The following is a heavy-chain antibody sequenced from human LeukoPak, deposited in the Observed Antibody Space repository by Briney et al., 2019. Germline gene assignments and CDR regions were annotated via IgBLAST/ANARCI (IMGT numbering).Heavy chain of an antibody. D-gene: IGHD3-3*01. J-gene: IGHJ4*02. V-gene: IGHV4-39*07. CDR1: GGSISSSSYY. CDR2: IYYSGST. CDR3: ARGYGVVITTGGRFDY. Sequence: PSETLSLTCTVSGGSISSSSYYWGWIRQPPGKGLEWIGSIYYSGSTYYNPSLKSRVTISVDTSKNQFSLKLSSVTAADTAVYYCARGYGVVITTGGRFDYWGQGTLVTVSS.